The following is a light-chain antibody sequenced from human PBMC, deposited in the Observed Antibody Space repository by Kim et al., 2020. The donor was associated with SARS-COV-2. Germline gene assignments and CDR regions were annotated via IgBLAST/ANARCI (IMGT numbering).Light chain of an antibody. J-gene: IGKJ4*01. CDR2: AAS. Sequence: SPGERATLSCRASQSVSSSYLAWYQQKPGQAPRLLIYAASSRATGIPDRFSGSGSGTEFTLTISRLEPEDFVVYFCQQYGSSPLTFGGGTKVDIK. CDR3: QQYGSSPLT. V-gene: IGKV3-20*01. CDR1: QSVSSSY.